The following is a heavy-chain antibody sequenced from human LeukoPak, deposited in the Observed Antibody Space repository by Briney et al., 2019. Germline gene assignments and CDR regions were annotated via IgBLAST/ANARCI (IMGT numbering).Heavy chain of an antibody. CDR2: ISAYNGNT. J-gene: IGHJ6*03. V-gene: IGHV1-18*01. Sequence: ASVKVSCKASGGTFSSYAISWVRQAPGQGLEWMGWISAYNGNTNYAQKLQGRVTMTTDTSTSTAYMELRSLRSDDTAVYYCARRGVSTVTHYYYYYMDVWGKGTTVTVSS. CDR1: GGTFSSYA. D-gene: IGHD4-11*01. CDR3: ARRGVSTVTHYYYYYMDV.